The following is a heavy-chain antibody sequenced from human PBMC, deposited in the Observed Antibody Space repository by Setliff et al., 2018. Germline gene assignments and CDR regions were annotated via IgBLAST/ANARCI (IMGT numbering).Heavy chain of an antibody. V-gene: IGHV4-39*01. J-gene: IGHJ5*02. CDR2: RYYSGHT. CDR1: GDSISSGTYY. CDR3: SSLKAEDTAVYYCARDLGYCSTTSCHGDWFDP. D-gene: IGHD2-2*01. Sequence: PSETLSLTCTVSGDSISSGTYYWGWIRQPPGKGLEWIGSRYYSGHTYYNPSLKSRVAMSVDKAKNQFSLNLRSVSAADTAYLQISSLKAEDTAVYYCARDLGYCSTTSCHGDWFDPWGQGTLVTVSS.